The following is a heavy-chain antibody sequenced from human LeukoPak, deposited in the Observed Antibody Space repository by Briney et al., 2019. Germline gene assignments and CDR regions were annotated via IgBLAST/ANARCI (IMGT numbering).Heavy chain of an antibody. CDR2: ISGSGGST. J-gene: IGHJ4*02. D-gene: IGHD2-2*01. CDR3: AKDFRQYCSSTSCYGPGIFDY. V-gene: IGHV3-23*01. Sequence: GGSLRLSCAASGFTFSSYAMSWVRQAPGKGLEWVSAISGSGGSTYYADSVKGRFTISRDNSKNTLYLQMNSLRAEDTAVYYCAKDFRQYCSSTSCYGPGIFDYWGQGTLVTVSS. CDR1: GFTFSSYA.